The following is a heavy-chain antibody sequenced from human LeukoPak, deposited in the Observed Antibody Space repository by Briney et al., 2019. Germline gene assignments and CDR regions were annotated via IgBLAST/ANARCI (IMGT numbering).Heavy chain of an antibody. CDR2: IYHNGRA. Sequence: PSETLSLTCTVSGGSIVTSKYYWVWIRQPPGKGLEWIGAIYHNGRAYYTPSLKSRAIISVDTSNNQFSLMLSSVTAADTAVYYCARGCGGMAVNDFWGQGSLVTVSS. V-gene: IGHV4-39*07. CDR3: ARGCGGMAVNDF. CDR1: GGSIVTSKYY. J-gene: IGHJ4*02. D-gene: IGHD3-10*01.